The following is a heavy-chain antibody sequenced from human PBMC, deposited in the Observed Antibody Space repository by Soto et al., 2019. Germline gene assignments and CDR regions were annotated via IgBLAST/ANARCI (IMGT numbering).Heavy chain of an antibody. Sequence: QSQTLSLTCTVSGGSISSYYWSWIRQPPGKGLEWIGYIYYSGSTNYNPSLKSRVTISVDTSKNQFSLKLSSVTAADTAVYYCAGMFRATPFDPWGQGTLVTVSS. V-gene: IGHV4-59*08. D-gene: IGHD5-12*01. CDR3: AGMFRATPFDP. J-gene: IGHJ5*02. CDR2: IYYSGST. CDR1: GGSISSYY.